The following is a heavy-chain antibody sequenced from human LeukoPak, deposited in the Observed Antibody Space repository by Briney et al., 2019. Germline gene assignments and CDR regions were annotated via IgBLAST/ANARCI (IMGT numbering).Heavy chain of an antibody. D-gene: IGHD2-21*01. J-gene: IGHJ4*02. CDR3: AKIARQLIYYFDY. CDR1: GFTFSSYG. V-gene: IGHV3-30*02. CDR2: IRYDGSNK. Sequence: GGSLRLSCAASGFTFSSYGMHWVRQAPGKGLEWVAFIRYDGSNKYYVDSVKGRFTISRDSSKNTLYLQMNSLRAEDTAVYYCAKIARQLIYYFDYWGQGTLVTVSS.